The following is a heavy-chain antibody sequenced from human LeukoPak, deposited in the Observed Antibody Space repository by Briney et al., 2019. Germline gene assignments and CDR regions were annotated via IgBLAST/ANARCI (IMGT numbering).Heavy chain of an antibody. CDR3: AKDSLKGVMPARNAFDI. D-gene: IGHD6-6*01. CDR2: IRYDGSNK. CDR1: GFTFSSYG. V-gene: IGHV3-30*02. J-gene: IGHJ3*02. Sequence: GGSLRLSCAASGFTFSSYGMHWVRQAPGKGLEWVAFIRYDGSNKYYADSVKGRFTISRDNSKNTLYLQMNSLRAEDTAVYYCAKDSLKGVMPARNAFDIWGQGTMVTVSS.